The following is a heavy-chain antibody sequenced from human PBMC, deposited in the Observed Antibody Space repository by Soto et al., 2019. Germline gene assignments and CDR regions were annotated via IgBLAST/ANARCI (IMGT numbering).Heavy chain of an antibody. V-gene: IGHV1-69*01. J-gene: IGHJ6*02. CDR3: ARPLRDRNGYCGMAV. CDR1: GGTVSKYA. D-gene: IGHD3-22*01. CDR2: TIPMFGTP. Sequence: QVQLVQSGAEMQQPGASVRVSCKASGGTVSKYAFSWVRQAPGQGLEWLGGTIPMFGTPNYAQTVQGRVAISADESTATVYMELSSLSAEDTAVYFCARPLRDRNGYCGMAVWGQGTTVTVSS.